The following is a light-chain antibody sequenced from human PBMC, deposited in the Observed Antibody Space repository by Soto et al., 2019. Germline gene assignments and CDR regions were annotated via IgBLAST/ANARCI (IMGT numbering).Light chain of an antibody. CDR3: LQYGNLPYS. Sequence: EIVLTQSPGTLSLSPGERATLSCWASQSISTTYLGWYQQKPSQAPRLLIYGVSSRATGIPDRFSGSGSGTDFSLTISRLEPEDIAVYYCLQYGNLPYSFGQGTKLEIK. CDR2: GVS. J-gene: IGKJ2*03. CDR1: QSISTTY. V-gene: IGKV3-20*01.